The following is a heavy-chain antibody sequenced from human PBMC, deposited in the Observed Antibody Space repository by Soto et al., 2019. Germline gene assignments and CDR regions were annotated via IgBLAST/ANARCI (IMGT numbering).Heavy chain of an antibody. Sequence: SETLSLTCAVYGGSFSGYYWSWIRRPPGKGLEWIGEINHSGSTNYNPSLKSRVTISVDTSKNQFSLKLSSVTAADTAVYYCARGSLVDYWGQGTLVTVSS. D-gene: IGHD2-21*01. CDR1: GGSFSGYY. J-gene: IGHJ4*02. CDR3: ARGSLVDY. CDR2: INHSGST. V-gene: IGHV4-34*01.